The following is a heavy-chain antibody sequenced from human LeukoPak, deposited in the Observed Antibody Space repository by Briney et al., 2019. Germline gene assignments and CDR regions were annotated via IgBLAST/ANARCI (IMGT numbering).Heavy chain of an antibody. D-gene: IGHD3-22*01. V-gene: IGHV4-61*08. Sequence: PSQTLSLTCTVSGGSISSGGYYWTWIRQSPGKGLEWIGHTYYSGNTNYNPSLKSRVTISIDTSKNQFSLKLSSVTAADTAVCYCTRGRAYYDSTGYYYWGRGILVTVSS. CDR2: TYYSGNT. CDR1: GGSISSGGYY. CDR3: TRGRAYYDSTGYYY. J-gene: IGHJ4*02.